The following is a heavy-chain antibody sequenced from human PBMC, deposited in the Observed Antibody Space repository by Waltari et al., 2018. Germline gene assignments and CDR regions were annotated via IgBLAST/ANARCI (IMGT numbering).Heavy chain of an antibody. Sequence: EVQLVESGGGLVTPGRSLRLSCAASGFPFGDSAMSWFGLAPGKGLEWVSFIRTSAYGGTTEYAASVRGRFTISRDDSNSIAYLQMNSLKTEDTAIYYCTRRRAVNWFDPWGQGTLVTVSS. J-gene: IGHJ5*02. CDR3: TRRRAVNWFDP. CDR2: IRTSAYGGTT. V-gene: IGHV3-49*05. CDR1: GFPFGDSA.